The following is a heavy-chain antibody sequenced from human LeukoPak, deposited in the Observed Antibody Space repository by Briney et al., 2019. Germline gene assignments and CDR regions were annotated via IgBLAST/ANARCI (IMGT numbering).Heavy chain of an antibody. V-gene: IGHV4-59*01. CDR2: IYFRGTT. CDR3: ARDRFYDNTGFRRLDF. D-gene: IGHD3-22*01. CDR1: GGPITGYY. J-gene: IGHJ4*02. Sequence: SETLSLTCNVSGGPITGYYWRWIRQPPGKGLQWIGYIYFRGTTNYNPSFKSRVTISVDTSKNQFSLRLSSVTAADTAVYYCARDRFYDNTGFRRLDFWGQGVLVTVSS.